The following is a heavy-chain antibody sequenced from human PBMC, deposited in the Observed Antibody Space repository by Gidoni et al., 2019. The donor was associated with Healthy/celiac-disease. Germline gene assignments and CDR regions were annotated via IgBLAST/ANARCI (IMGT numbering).Heavy chain of an antibody. Sequence: TNYNPSLKSRVTISVDTSKNQFSLKLSSVTAADTAVYYCARVNVGEGTNFDWFAPAYYFDYWGQGTLVTVSS. CDR3: ARVNVGEGTNFDWFAPAYYFDY. J-gene: IGHJ4*02. D-gene: IGHD3-9*01. CDR2: T. V-gene: IGHV4-59*01.